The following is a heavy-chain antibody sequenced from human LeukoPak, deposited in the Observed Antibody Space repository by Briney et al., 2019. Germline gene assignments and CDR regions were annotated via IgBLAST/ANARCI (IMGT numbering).Heavy chain of an antibody. Sequence: SETLSLTCTVSGGSISSYYWSWIRQPPGKGLEWIGYIYYSGSTNYNPSLKSRVTISVDTSKNQFSLKLSSVTAADTAVYYCARVTYDSSLDNWFDPWGQGTLVTVSS. J-gene: IGHJ5*02. D-gene: IGHD3-22*01. CDR2: IYYSGST. CDR1: GGSISSYY. CDR3: ARVTYDSSLDNWFDP. V-gene: IGHV4-59*01.